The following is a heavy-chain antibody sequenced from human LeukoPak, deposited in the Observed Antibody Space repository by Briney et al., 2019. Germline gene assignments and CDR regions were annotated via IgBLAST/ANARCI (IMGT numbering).Heavy chain of an antibody. D-gene: IGHD3-22*01. CDR1: GGTFSSYA. V-gene: IGHV1-69*05. CDR3: ARDLTAGKWLLLPFDY. J-gene: IGHJ4*02. Sequence: SVKVSCKASGGTFSSYAISWMRQAPGQGLEWMGRIIPIFGTANYAQKFQGRVTITTDESTSTAYMELSSLRSEDTAVYYCARDLTAGKWLLLPFDYWGQGTLVTVSS. CDR2: IIPIFGTA.